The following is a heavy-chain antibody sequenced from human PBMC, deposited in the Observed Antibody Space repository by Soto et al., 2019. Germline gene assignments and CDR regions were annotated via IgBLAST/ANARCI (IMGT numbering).Heavy chain of an antibody. CDR3: ARGRVVRLEF. Sequence: LETLSLTCAVYGGYFSGYYWSWIRQPPGKGLEWIGEINHSGSTNYNPSLKSRVTISVDTSKNQFSLKLSSVTAADTAVYYCARGRVVRLEFWGQGTLVNVSS. CDR2: INHSGST. CDR1: GGYFSGYY. V-gene: IGHV4-34*01. D-gene: IGHD3-3*01. J-gene: IGHJ4*02.